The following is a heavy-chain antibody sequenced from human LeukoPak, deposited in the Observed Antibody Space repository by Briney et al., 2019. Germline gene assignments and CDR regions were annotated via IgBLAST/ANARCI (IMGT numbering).Heavy chain of an antibody. D-gene: IGHD3-16*02. J-gene: IGHJ4*02. CDR1: GFTFSNAW. CDR2: IKSKTDGGTT. Sequence: GGSLRLSCAGSGFTFSNAWMSWVRQAPGKGLEWVGRIKSKTDGGTTDYAAPVKGRFTISRDDSKNTLYLQMNSLETEDTAVYYCTTRLTVTFGGVIVFDCWGQGTLVTVSS. CDR3: TTRLTVTFGGVIVFDC. V-gene: IGHV3-15*01.